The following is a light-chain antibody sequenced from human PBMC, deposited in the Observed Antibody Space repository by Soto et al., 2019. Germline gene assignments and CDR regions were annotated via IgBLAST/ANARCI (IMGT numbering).Light chain of an antibody. CDR2: DVT. CDR1: SSDVGGYNY. Sequence: QSALTQPASVSGSPGQSITISCTGTSSDVGGYNYVSWYQQHPGKAPKLMIYDVTKRPSGVPDRFSGSKSGNTASLTISGLQAEDEADYYCCSYAGTYTLWVFGGGTQLTVL. J-gene: IGLJ3*02. V-gene: IGLV2-11*01. CDR3: CSYAGTYTLWV.